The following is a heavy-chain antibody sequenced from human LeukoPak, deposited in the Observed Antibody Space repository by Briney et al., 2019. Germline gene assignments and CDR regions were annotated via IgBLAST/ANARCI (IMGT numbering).Heavy chain of an antibody. CDR1: GFTFSSYS. CDR2: ITGGSYTI. D-gene: IGHD6-13*01. Sequence: GGSLRLSCAASGFTFSSYSMNWVRQAPGKGLEWISYITGGSYTIYYAHSVRGRFTISRDNAKKSLYLQTNSLRVEDTAMYYCAREPTYSSSWYTTCDFWGQGTLVTVSS. J-gene: IGHJ4*02. CDR3: AREPTYSSSWYTTCDF. V-gene: IGHV3-48*01.